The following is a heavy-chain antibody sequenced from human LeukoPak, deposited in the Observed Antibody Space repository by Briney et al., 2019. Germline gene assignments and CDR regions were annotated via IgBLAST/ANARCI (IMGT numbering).Heavy chain of an antibody. CDR2: LIPSGGSP. Sequence: ASVKVSCKASGYTFTDFYIHWVRQAPGQGLEWMAKLIPSGGSPSYAQRFQGRLTVISDTSTSTVHMELSSLRSDDSAIYFCARGAYQHSDSWGQGTLVSVSS. CDR1: GYTFTDFY. D-gene: IGHD2-2*01. V-gene: IGHV1-46*01. J-gene: IGHJ4*02. CDR3: ARGAYQHSDS.